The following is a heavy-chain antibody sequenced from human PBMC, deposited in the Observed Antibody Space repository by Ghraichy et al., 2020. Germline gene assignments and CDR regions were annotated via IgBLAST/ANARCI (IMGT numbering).Heavy chain of an antibody. Sequence: SETLSLTCTVSGGSVSSGSYYWSWIRQPPGKGLEWIGYIYYSGSTNYNPSLKSRVTISVDTSKNQFSLKLSSVTAADTAVYYCASFGYYGDYGDYWGQGTLVTVSS. CDR1: GGSVSSGSYY. CDR3: ASFGYYGDYGDY. D-gene: IGHD4-17*01. CDR2: IYYSGST. J-gene: IGHJ4*02. V-gene: IGHV4-61*01.